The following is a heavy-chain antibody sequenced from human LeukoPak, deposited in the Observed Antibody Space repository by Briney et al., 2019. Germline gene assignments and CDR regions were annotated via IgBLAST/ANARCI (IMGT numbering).Heavy chain of an antibody. CDR1: GGSISSYY. D-gene: IGHD1-7*01. V-gene: IGHV4-59*01. CDR3: ARATGTSNWFDP. J-gene: IGHJ5*02. CDR2: IYYSGST. Sequence: SETLSLTCTVSGGSISSYYWSWIRQPPGKGLEWIGYIYYSGSTNYSPSLKSRVTISVDTSKNQFSLKLSSVTAADTAVYYCARATGTSNWFDPWGQGTLVTVSS.